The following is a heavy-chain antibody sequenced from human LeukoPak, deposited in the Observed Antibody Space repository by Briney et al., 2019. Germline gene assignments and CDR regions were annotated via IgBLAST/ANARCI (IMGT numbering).Heavy chain of an antibody. CDR2: IIPMFGGG. V-gene: IGHV1-69*01. J-gene: IGHJ6*03. Sequence: GSSVKVSCKASGGAFSNFAFSWVRQAPGQGLEWVGGIIPMFGGGSYAPKFQDRVTITADESTTTVYMELSSLRSEDTAVYYCARDSVVSGGGHHYYMAVWGKGTTVTVSS. D-gene: IGHD3-22*01. CDR1: GGAFSNFA. CDR3: ARDSVVSGGGHHYYMAV.